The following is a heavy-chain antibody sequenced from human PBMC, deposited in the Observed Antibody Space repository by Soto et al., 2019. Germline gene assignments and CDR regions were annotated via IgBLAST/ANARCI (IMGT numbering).Heavy chain of an antibody. Sequence: SDTLSVTCAVYGGSVNGYYWNWIRQPPGKGLEWIGESNHTGGTHYNPSLKSRVTMSVDTSKNQFSLRLSSVTAADTAIYYCATRITVFGLLTPPVHPWGKGTQLTVS. J-gene: IGHJ5*02. D-gene: IGHD3-3*01. V-gene: IGHV4-34*01. CDR2: SNHTGGT. CDR3: ATRITVFGLLTPPVHP. CDR1: GGSVNGYY.